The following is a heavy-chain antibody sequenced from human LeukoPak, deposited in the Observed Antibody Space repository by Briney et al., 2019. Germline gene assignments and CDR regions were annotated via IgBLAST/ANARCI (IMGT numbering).Heavy chain of an antibody. Sequence: GGSLRLSCAASGFTFSSYAMSWVRQAPGKGLEWVSRINSDGSSTSYADSVKGRFTISRDNAKNTLYLQMNSLRAEDTAVYYCARTPHCSGGSCHIWGQGTMVTVSS. D-gene: IGHD2-15*01. CDR1: GFTFSSYA. CDR3: ARTPHCSGGSCHI. V-gene: IGHV3-74*01. J-gene: IGHJ3*02. CDR2: INSDGSST.